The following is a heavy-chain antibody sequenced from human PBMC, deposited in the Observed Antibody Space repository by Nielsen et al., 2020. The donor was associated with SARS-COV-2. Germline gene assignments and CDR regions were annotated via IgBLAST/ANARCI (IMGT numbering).Heavy chain of an antibody. Sequence: GESLKISCAASRFTFSSYSMNWVRQAPGKGLEWVSSISSSSSYIYYADSVKGRFTISRDNAKNSLYLQMNSLRAEDTAVYYCARARGIWFGEYWGQGTLVTVSS. V-gene: IGHV3-21*01. CDR2: ISSSSSYI. CDR1: RFTFSSYS. D-gene: IGHD3-10*01. J-gene: IGHJ4*02. CDR3: ARARGIWFGEY.